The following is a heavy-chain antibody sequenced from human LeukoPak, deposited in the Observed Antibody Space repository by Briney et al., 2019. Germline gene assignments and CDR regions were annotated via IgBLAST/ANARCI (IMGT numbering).Heavy chain of an antibody. CDR3: ARALRYCSGGSCYPAPFDP. D-gene: IGHD2-15*01. CDR1: GYTFTSYY. V-gene: IGHV1-46*01. CDR2: TNPSGGST. Sequence: GASVKVSCKASGYTFTSYYMNWVRQAPGQGLEWMGITNPSGGSTSYAQKFQDRVAMTRDTSTSTVYMELSSLTSEDTAVYYCARALRYCSGGSCYPAPFDPWGQGTLVTVSS. J-gene: IGHJ5*02.